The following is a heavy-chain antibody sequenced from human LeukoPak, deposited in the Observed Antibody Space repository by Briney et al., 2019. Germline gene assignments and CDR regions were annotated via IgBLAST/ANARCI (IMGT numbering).Heavy chain of an antibody. Sequence: ASVKVSCKASGYTFTSYFMHWVRQAPGQGLEWMGVVNPSSDSTTYSPKFQGRVTMTRDTSTSTVYMDLGSLRSDDTAVYYCARAVGPRGGNWFDPWGQGTLVTVSS. V-gene: IGHV1-46*01. CDR2: VNPSSDST. CDR1: GYTFTSYF. CDR3: ARAVGPRGGNWFDP. J-gene: IGHJ5*02. D-gene: IGHD1-26*01.